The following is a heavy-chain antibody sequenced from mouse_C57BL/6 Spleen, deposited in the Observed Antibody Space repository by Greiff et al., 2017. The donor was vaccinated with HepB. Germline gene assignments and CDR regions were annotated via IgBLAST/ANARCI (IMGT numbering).Heavy chain of an antibody. CDR1: GYAFSSSW. V-gene: IGHV1-82*01. Sequence: QVQLQQSGPELVKPGASVKISCKASGYAFSSSWMNWVKQRPGKGLEWIGRIYPGDGDTKYNGKFKGKPTLTADKSSSTAYMQLRSLTSEDSAVYFCARGDSSGAYFDYWGQGTTLTVSS. CDR3: ARGDSSGAYFDY. CDR2: IYPGDGDT. D-gene: IGHD3-2*02. J-gene: IGHJ2*01.